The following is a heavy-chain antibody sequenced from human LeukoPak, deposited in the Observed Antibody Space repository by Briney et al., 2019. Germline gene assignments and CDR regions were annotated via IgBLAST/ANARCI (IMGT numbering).Heavy chain of an antibody. V-gene: IGHV4-59*08. CDR3: ARQRAGPLHYFDS. D-gene: IGHD1-26*01. CDR2: IYYSGST. Sequence: SETLSLTCTVSGGSISSYYWSWIRQPPGKGLEWIGYIYYSGSTNYNPSLKSRVTISVDTSKNQFSLRLSSVTAADTAVYYCARQRAGPLHYFDSWGQGTLVTVSS. J-gene: IGHJ4*02. CDR1: GGSISSYY.